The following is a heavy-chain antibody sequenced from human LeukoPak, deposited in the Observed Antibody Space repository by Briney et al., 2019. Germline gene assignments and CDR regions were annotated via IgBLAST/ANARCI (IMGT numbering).Heavy chain of an antibody. V-gene: IGHV3-30*02. CDR2: VRYDGSNK. CDR1: GFTFSSYG. CDR3: AKGLAAAGSWYYYYMDV. Sequence: GGSLRLSCAASGFTFSSYGMHWVRQAPGKGLEWVAFVRYDGSNKYYADSVKGRFTISRDNSKNTLYLQMNSLRAEDTAVYYCAKGLAAAGSWYYYYMDVWGKGATVTVSS. J-gene: IGHJ6*03. D-gene: IGHD6-13*01.